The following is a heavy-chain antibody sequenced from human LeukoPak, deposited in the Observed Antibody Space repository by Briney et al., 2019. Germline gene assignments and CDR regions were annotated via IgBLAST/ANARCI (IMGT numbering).Heavy chain of an antibody. CDR3: ARGKYSSGYYHNWFDP. Sequence: ASVKVSCKASGYTFTNNYMHCVRQAPGQELEWMGWISAYNGNTHYAQKLQGRVTMTTDTSTSTAYMELRSLRSDDTAVYYCARGKYSSGYYHNWFDPWGQGTLVTVSS. CDR1: GYTFTNNY. J-gene: IGHJ5*02. V-gene: IGHV1-18*04. D-gene: IGHD3-22*01. CDR2: ISAYNGNT.